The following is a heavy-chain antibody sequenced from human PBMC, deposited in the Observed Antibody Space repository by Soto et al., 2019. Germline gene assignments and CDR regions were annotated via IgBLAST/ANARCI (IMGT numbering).Heavy chain of an antibody. CDR3: ARLWPYYYYYGMDV. CDR1: GGSISSSTYY. D-gene: IGHD2-21*01. J-gene: IGHJ6*02. CDR2: IYYSGST. Sequence: KASETLSLTCTVSGGSISSSTYYWGWIRQPPGKGLEWIGSIYYSGSTYYNPSLKSRVTISVDTSKNQFSLKVSSVTAADTAVYYCARLWPYYYYYGMDVWGQGTTVTVS. V-gene: IGHV4-39*01.